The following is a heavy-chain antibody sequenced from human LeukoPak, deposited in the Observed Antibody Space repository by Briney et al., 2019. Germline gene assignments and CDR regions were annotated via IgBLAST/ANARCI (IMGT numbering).Heavy chain of an antibody. CDR1: GYTFSSNW. V-gene: IGHV5-51*01. J-gene: IGHJ3*02. CDR3: ARHRVGIYSRHHAFDI. Sequence: GESLKISCKGSGYTFSSNWIGWVRQMPGKGLEWMGIIYPGDSDTRYSPSFQGQVTISADKSSSTAYLQWSSLKASDTAMYYCARHRVGIYSRHHAFDIWGQGTMVTVSS. CDR2: IYPGDSDT. D-gene: IGHD1-26*01.